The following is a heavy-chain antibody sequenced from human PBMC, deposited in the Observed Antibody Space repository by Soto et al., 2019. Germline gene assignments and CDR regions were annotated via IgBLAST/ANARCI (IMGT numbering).Heavy chain of an antibody. CDR1: GGSFSGYY. D-gene: IGHD5-18*01. CDR3: ARGRGGYSYGYHYYYGMDV. CDR2: INHSGST. Sequence: PLETLSLTCAVYGGSFSGYYWSWIRQPPGKGLEWIGEINHSGSTNYNPSLKSRVTISVDTSKNQFSLKLSSVTAADTAVYYCARGRGGYSYGYHYYYGMDVWGQGTTVTVSS. J-gene: IGHJ6*02. V-gene: IGHV4-34*01.